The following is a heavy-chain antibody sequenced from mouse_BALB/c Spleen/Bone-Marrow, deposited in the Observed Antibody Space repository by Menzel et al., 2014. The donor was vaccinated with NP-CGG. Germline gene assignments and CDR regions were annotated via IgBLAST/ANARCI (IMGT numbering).Heavy chain of an antibody. CDR1: GYTFTSYF. CDR3: ARLDQRYEGY. Sequence: EVKVVESGPELVKPGASVKMSCKASGYTFTSYFMHWVKQKPGQGLEWIGYINPYNDGTKYNEKFKGKATLTSDKSSSTAYMELSSLTSEYSAVYYCARLDQRYEGYWGQGTTLTVSS. J-gene: IGHJ2*01. D-gene: IGHD2-10*02. V-gene: IGHV1-14*01. CDR2: INPYNDGT.